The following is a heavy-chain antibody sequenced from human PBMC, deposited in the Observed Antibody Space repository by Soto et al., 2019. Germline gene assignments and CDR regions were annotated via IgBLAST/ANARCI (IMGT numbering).Heavy chain of an antibody. Sequence: EVQLLESGGGLVQPGGSLRLSCAASGFTFSSYSMNWVRQAPGKGLEWVSYISSSSSPIYYADSVKGRFTIPRDNAKNSLYLQMHSLRAEDTAVYDCARDLVLLGVPAATNDRNFDYWGQGTLVTVSS. J-gene: IGHJ4*02. CDR1: GFTFSSYS. V-gene: IGHV3-48*01. CDR3: ARDLVLLGVPAATNDRNFDY. D-gene: IGHD2-2*01. CDR2: ISSSSSPI.